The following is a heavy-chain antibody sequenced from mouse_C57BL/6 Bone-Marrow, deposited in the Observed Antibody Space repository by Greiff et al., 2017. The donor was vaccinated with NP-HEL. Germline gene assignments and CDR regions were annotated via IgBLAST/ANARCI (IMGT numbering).Heavy chain of an antibody. CDR2: IHPSDSDT. CDR3: AMGIYYGYGIDY. J-gene: IGHJ2*01. CDR1: GYTFTSYW. V-gene: IGHV1-74*01. D-gene: IGHD2-2*01. Sequence: QVQLQQPGAELVKPGASVKVSCKASGYTFTSYWMHWVKQRPGQGLEWIGRIHPSDSDTNYNQKFKGKATLTVDQSSSTAYMQLSSLTSEDSAVYYCAMGIYYGYGIDYWGQGTTLTVSS.